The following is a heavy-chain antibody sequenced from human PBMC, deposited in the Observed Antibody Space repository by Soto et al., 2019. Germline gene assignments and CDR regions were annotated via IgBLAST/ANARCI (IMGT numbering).Heavy chain of an antibody. J-gene: IGHJ4*02. D-gene: IGHD1-7*01. CDR1: GFTFSNYA. CDR3: ARAPNWNYESGYFDY. V-gene: IGHV3-23*01. CDR2: ISGSGGST. Sequence: QRLSCAASGFTFSNYAMSWVRQAPGEGLEWVSSISGSGGSTYYADSVKGRFTFSRDNSRNTVYLQMNSLRAEDTAVYYCARAPNWNYESGYFDYWGQGTLVTVSS.